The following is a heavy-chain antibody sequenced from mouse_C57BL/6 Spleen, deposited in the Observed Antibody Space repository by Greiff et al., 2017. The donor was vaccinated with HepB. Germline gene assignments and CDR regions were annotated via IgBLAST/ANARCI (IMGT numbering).Heavy chain of an antibody. CDR1: GYTFTSYW. Sequence: VQLQQPGAELVMPGASVKLSCKASGYTFTSYWMHWVKQRPGQGLEWIGEIDPSDSYTNYNQKFKGKSTLTVDKSSSTAYMQLSSLTSEDSAVYYCSYGFAYWGQGTLVTVSA. V-gene: IGHV1-69*01. CDR3: SYGFAY. D-gene: IGHD1-1*01. J-gene: IGHJ3*01. CDR2: IDPSDSYT.